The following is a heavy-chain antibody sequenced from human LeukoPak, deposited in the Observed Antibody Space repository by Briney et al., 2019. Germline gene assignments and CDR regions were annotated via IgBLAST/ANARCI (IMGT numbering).Heavy chain of an antibody. CDR3: ARGLLEWLLQDGDAFDI. D-gene: IGHD3-3*01. CDR1: GFTFSS. J-gene: IGHJ3*02. CDR2: ISSSTI. V-gene: IGHV3-48*04. Sequence: GGSLRLSCAASGFTFSSMNWVRQAPGKGLEWVSYISSSTIYYADSVKGRFTISRDNAKNSLYLQMNSLRAEDTAVYYCARGLLEWLLQDGDAFDIWGQGTMVTVSS.